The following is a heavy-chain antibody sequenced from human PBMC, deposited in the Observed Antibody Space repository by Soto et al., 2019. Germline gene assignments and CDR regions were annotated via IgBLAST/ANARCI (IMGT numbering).Heavy chain of an antibody. CDR1: GDSVSTSGFY. CDR3: AREMELLGEEALGN. V-gene: IGHV4-31*03. Sequence: QVQLQESGPGLVKPSQTLSLSCSVSGDSVSTSGFYWNWIRQHPGKGLEWIGYIHYSGKTYYNPSLKSRVTISLDTSQNQFSLKLISVTAADAAVYYCAREMELLGEEALGNWGQGTLVIVSS. D-gene: IGHD1-7*01. CDR2: IHYSGKT. J-gene: IGHJ4*02.